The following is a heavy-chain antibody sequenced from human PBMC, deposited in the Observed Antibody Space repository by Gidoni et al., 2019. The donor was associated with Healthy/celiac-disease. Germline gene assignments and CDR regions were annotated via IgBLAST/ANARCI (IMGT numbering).Heavy chain of an antibody. CDR1: GFTFSSYG. Sequence: QVQLVESGGGVVQPGRSLRLSCAASGFTFSSYGMHWVRQAPGKGLECVSLISYDGNNKYYADSVKGRFTISRDTSKNTLYLQMNSLRTEDTAEYYCARDGGYYGSGSFDYWGQGTLVTVSS. D-gene: IGHD3-10*01. CDR2: ISYDGNNK. CDR3: ARDGGYYGSGSFDY. V-gene: IGHV3-30*19. J-gene: IGHJ4*02.